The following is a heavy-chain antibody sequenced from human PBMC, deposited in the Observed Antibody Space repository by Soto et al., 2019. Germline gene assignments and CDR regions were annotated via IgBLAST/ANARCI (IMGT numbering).Heavy chain of an antibody. D-gene: IGHD5-12*01. CDR2: IYWDEDK. CDR1: EFLFSTRGAA. J-gene: IGHJ4*02. V-gene: IGHV2-5*02. CDR3: AHRPRGYAYYFDY. Sequence: QITLKESGPTLVKPTQTLTLTCTFSEFLFSTRGAAVDWFRQPPGKALEWLALIYWDEDKWYSASLKSRLTITNDTTKNQVVLTMTNMDPVDTATYYCAHRPRGYAYYFDYWGQGTLVTVSS.